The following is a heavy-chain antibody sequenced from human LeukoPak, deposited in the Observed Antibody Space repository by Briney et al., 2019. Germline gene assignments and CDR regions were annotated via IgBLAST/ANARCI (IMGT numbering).Heavy chain of an antibody. CDR2: INHSGST. CDR3: ERDPWFHP. CDR1: GGSFSGYY. V-gene: IGHV4-34*01. Sequence: SETLSLTCAVYGGSFSGYYWSWIRQPPGKGLEWIGEINHSGSTNYNPSLKSRVTISVDTSKNQSSLKLSSVTAPETAVDYCERDPWFHPGGKGTLVTVSS. J-gene: IGHJ5*02.